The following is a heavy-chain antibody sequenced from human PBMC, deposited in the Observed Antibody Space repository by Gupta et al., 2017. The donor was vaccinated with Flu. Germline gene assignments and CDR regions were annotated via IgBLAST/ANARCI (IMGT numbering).Heavy chain of an antibody. Sequence: SNYGMSWVRQAPGKGREGVARIRNDDGEKDEVYAGNGRFTIYKGSAGNTLYLQMKRLSVEXTXVYYCAXGVPDSTYRWFDPWGHGTLVSVSS. CDR2: IRNDDGEK. V-gene: IGHV3-7*01. CDR3: AXGVPDSTYRWFDP. D-gene: IGHD3-22*01. CDR1: SNYG. J-gene: IGHJ5*02.